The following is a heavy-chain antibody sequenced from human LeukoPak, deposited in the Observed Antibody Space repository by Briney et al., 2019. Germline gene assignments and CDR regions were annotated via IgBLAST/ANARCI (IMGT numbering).Heavy chain of an antibody. CDR2: IYYSGST. V-gene: IGHV4-39*02. D-gene: IGHD4-23*01. CDR1: GGSISSSSYY. CDR3: ARDRDYGGNFRAFDI. Sequence: PSETLSLTCTVSGGSISSSSYYWGWIRQPPGKGLEWIGSIYYSGSTYYNPSLKSRVTISVDTSKNHFSLKLTSVTAADTAVYYCARDRDYGGNFRAFDIWGQGTMVTVSS. J-gene: IGHJ3*02.